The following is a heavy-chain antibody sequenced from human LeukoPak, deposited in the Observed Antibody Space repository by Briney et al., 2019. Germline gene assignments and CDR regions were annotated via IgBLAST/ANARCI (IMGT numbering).Heavy chain of an antibody. Sequence: ASVKVSCKASGYTFTSYGISWVRQAPGQGLEWMGWISAYNGNTNYAQKFKGRVTMTTDTLTTTAHMELRSLRSDDTAVYYCARALVAATGDFDYWGQGTLVTVSS. J-gene: IGHJ4*02. CDR1: GYTFTSYG. CDR3: ARALVAATGDFDY. V-gene: IGHV1-18*01. CDR2: ISAYNGNT. D-gene: IGHD2-15*01.